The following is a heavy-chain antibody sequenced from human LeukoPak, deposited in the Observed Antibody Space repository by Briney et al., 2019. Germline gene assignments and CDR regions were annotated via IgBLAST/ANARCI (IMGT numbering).Heavy chain of an antibody. CDR3: AKVPGVWTLTFEY. CDR1: GFTFTYYA. CDR2: TSGSGGST. J-gene: IGHJ4*02. V-gene: IGHV3-23*01. D-gene: IGHD5/OR15-5a*01. Sequence: GGSLRLSCAAPGFTFTYYAMGRVRQAPGKGLEWVSATSGSGGSTYYADSVKGRFTISRDNSKNALYLQLNSLRAVDTAVYFGAKVPGVWTLTFEYWGQGTLVTVSS.